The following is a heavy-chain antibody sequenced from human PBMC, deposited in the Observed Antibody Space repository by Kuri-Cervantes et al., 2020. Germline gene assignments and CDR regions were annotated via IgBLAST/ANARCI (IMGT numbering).Heavy chain of an antibody. D-gene: IGHD1-1*01. Sequence: ASVKVSCKASGYTFTGYYMHWVRQAPGQRLEWMGWISTYNGNTNYAQRFQGRVTMTRNTSISTAYMELSSLRSEDTAVYYCARGNGKLYDWGQGTLVTVSS. CDR1: GYTFTGYY. J-gene: IGHJ4*02. V-gene: IGHV1-8*02. CDR3: ARGNGKLYD. CDR2: ISTYNGNT.